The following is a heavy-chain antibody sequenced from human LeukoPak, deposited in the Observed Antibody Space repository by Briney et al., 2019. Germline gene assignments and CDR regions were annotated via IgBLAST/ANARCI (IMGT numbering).Heavy chain of an antibody. V-gene: IGHV3-15*01. CDR1: GFTFSNAW. CDR2: IKSKTDGGTT. CDR3: AKGPLIEVAGTTWDY. Sequence: PGGSLRLSCAASGFTFSNAWMSWVRQAPGKGLEWVGRIKSKTDGGTTDYAAPVKGRFTISRDDSKNTLYLQMNSLRAEDTAVYYCAKGPLIEVAGTTWDYWGQGTLVTVSS. D-gene: IGHD6-19*01. J-gene: IGHJ4*02.